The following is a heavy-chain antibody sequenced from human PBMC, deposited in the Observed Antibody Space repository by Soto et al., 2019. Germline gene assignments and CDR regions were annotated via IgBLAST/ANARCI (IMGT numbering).Heavy chain of an antibody. J-gene: IGHJ4*02. CDR3: TRVGIYYYDSSGYYAY. V-gene: IGHV4-59*01. D-gene: IGHD3-22*01. Sequence: SETLSLTCTVSGGSISSYYWSWIRQPPGKGLEWIGYIYYSGGTNYNPSLKSRVTISVDTSKNQFSLKLTSVTAADTAVYFCTRVGIYYYDSSGYYAYWGQGALVTVSS. CDR2: IYYSGGT. CDR1: GGSISSYY.